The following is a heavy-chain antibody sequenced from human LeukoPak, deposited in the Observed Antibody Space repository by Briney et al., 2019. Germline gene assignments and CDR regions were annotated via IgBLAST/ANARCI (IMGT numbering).Heavy chain of an antibody. CDR2: VRGTGSDT. CDR3: AKTSRRSSNYDSPYDY. D-gene: IGHD4-11*01. Sequence: EGSLRLSCAASGFTFSSYAMSWVRQAPGKGLEWVSAVRGTGSDTYYADSVRGRFTISRDNSKNTLYLQMDRLRAEDTAIYFCAKTSRRSSNYDSPYDYWGQGTLVTVSS. CDR1: GFTFSSYA. J-gene: IGHJ4*02. V-gene: IGHV3-23*01.